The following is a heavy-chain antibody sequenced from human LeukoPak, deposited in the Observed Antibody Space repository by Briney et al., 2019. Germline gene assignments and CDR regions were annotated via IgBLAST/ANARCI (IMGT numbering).Heavy chain of an antibody. J-gene: IGHJ3*01. D-gene: IGHD2-2*01. CDR2: ISGSGGST. CDR1: GFTFSIYA. CDR3: AKNHEHGRYAGFDF. Sequence: PGGSLRLSCAASGFTFSIYAMSWVRQAPGKGPQWVADISGSGGSTYYADSVKGRFSVSRDNSKNMVYLELNSLRAEDTAVYYCAKNHEHGRYAGFDFWAEGALVAVSS. V-gene: IGHV3-23*01.